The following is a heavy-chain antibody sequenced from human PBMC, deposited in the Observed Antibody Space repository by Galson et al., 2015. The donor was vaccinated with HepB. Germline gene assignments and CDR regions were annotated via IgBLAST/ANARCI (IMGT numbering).Heavy chain of an antibody. D-gene: IGHD3-22*01. CDR2: IYSGGST. J-gene: IGHJ6*02. V-gene: IGHV3-53*01. CDR1: GFTVSSNY. Sequence: SLRLSCAASGFTVSSNYMSWVRQAPGKGLEWVSVIYSGGSTYYADSVRGRFTISRDNSKDTLYLQMNSLRAEDTAVYYCAGSALTYYYDSSGYDYGMDVWGQGTTVTVSS. CDR3: AGSALTYYYDSSGYDYGMDV.